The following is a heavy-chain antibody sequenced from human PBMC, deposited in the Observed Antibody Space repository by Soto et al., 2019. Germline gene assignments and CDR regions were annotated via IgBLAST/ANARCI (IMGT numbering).Heavy chain of an antibody. V-gene: IGHV3-15*01. CDR1: GLTFSKAW. CDR2: IKSKTDGGTT. D-gene: IGHD3-3*01. CDR3: TTDALRFLEWLSY. J-gene: IGHJ4*02. Sequence: EVQLVESGGGLVKPGGSLRLSCAASGLTFSKAWMSWVRQAPGKGLEWVGRIKSKTDGGTTDYAAPVKGRFTITRDDSKNTLYLQMNSLKTEDTAVYYCTTDALRFLEWLSYWCQGTLVTVSS.